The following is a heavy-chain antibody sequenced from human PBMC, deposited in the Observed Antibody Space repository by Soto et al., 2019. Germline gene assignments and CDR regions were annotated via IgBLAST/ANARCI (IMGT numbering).Heavy chain of an antibody. CDR3: ALRRGKPYYFDY. CDR1: RYTFTSYD. CDR2: INPTGGST. Sequence: QVQVVQSGVEVKKPGASVKVSCKSSRYTFTSYDVHWVRQAPGQGLEWMGLINPTGGSTNYAQTFPGRVTITKDTTTSTVYMERSSLRSEDTAMYYCALRRGKPYYFDYWGQETLVTVSS. V-gene: IGHV1-46*03. J-gene: IGHJ4*02.